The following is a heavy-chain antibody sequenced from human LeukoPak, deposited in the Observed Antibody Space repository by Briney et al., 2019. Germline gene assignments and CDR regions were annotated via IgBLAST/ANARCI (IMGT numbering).Heavy chain of an antibody. CDR1: GYTFTSYA. V-gene: IGHV7-4-1*02. CDR2: INTNTGNP. J-gene: IGHJ6*02. Sequence: GASVKVSCKASGYTFTSYAVNWVRQAPGQGLEWMGWINTNTGNPTYAQGFTGRFVFSLDTSVSTAYLQISSLKAEDTAVYYCARDRIAAAGIYYYYYGMDVWGQGTTVTVSS. D-gene: IGHD6-13*01. CDR3: ARDRIAAAGIYYYYYGMDV.